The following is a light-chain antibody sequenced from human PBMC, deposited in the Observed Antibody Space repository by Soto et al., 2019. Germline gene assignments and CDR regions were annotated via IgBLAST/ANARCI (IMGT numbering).Light chain of an antibody. CDR1: QSIGSF. Sequence: EIVLTQSPATLPLSPGERASLSCRASQSIGSFLAWYQHKPGQAPRLLIYDVSTRATGVPARFSGSGSGANFTLTISSLELEDFAVYYCQQRSNWPPEYTFGQGTTLEIK. J-gene: IGKJ2*01. CDR2: DVS. V-gene: IGKV3-11*01. CDR3: QQRSNWPPEYT.